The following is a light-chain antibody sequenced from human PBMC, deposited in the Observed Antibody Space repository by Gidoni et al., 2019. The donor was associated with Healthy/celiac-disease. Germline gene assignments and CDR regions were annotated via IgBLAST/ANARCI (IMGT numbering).Light chain of an antibody. CDR3: QQRYSTLLT. V-gene: IGKV1-39*01. Sequence: QITQSPSSLSASVGDRVTITCRASQSISSYLNWYQQKPGKAPKLLIYAASSLQSGVPSRFSGSGSGTDFTLTISSLQPEDFATYYCQQRYSTLLTFGGGTKVEIK. CDR1: QSISSY. CDR2: AAS. J-gene: IGKJ4*01.